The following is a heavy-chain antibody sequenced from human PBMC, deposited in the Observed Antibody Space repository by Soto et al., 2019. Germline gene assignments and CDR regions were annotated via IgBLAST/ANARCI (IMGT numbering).Heavy chain of an antibody. CDR2: IKEDGSEK. J-gene: IGHJ4*02. CDR3: ARGNY. V-gene: IGHV3-7*05. CDR1: GFTFSNYW. Sequence: XXSLRLSFAASGFTFSNYWMSWVRQAPGKGLEWVAKIKEDGSEKYYVDSVKGRFIISRDNAKNSLYLQMNSLRAEDTAVYYCARGNYWGQGTLVTVSS.